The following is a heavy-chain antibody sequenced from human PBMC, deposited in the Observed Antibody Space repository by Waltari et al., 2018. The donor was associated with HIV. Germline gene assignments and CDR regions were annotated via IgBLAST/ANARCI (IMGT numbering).Heavy chain of an antibody. D-gene: IGHD2-2*03. J-gene: IGHJ3*02. CDR1: GDSVSSNSAA. Sequence: QVQLQQSGPGLVKPSQTLSLTCAISGDSVSSNSAAWNWIRQSPSRGLEWLGRTYYRSKLYNDYAVSVKSRITINPDTSKNQFSLQLNSVTPEDTAVYYCAIGYCSSTSCSDAFDIWGQGTMVTVSS. V-gene: IGHV6-1*01. CDR2: TYYRSKLYN. CDR3: AIGYCSSTSCSDAFDI.